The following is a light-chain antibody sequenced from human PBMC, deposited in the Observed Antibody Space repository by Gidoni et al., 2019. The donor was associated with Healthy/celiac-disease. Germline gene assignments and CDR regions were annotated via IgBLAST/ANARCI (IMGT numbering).Light chain of an antibody. CDR2: GAS. Sequence: IGLTQSPGTLSLSPGERATLPCRASQSVSSSYLAWYQQKPGQAPRLLIYGASSRATGIPDRFSGSGSGTDFTLTISRLEPEDFAVYYCQQYGSSPLTFXGXTKVEIK. CDR3: QQYGSSPLT. CDR1: QSVSSSY. J-gene: IGKJ4*01. V-gene: IGKV3-20*01.